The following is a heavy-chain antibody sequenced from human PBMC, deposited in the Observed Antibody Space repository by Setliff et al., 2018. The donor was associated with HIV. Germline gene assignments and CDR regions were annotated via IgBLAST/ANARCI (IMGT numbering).Heavy chain of an antibody. CDR2: IRSIAYGGTT. CDR1: GFTFGDYA. D-gene: IGHD2-2*03. J-gene: IGHJ2*01. Sequence: GGSLRLSCTTDGFTFGDYALSWVRQAPGKGLEWVGFIRSIAYGGTTEYAASVKGRFIISRDDSKSISYLQMDSLRTEDTAVYYCTRSSRLGSCSSGTESGSPWWYFALWGRGTLVTVSS. V-gene: IGHV3-49*04. CDR3: TRSSRLGSCSSGTESGSPWWYFAL.